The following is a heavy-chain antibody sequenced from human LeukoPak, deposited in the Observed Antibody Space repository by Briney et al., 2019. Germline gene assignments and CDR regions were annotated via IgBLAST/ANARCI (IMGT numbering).Heavy chain of an antibody. CDR3: ARAAFFTYYYDSSGIDY. CDR1: GGSFSGYY. Sequence: PSETLSLTCAVYGGSFSGYYWSWIRQPPGKGLEWIGEINHSGSTNYNPSLKSRVTISVDTSKNQSSLKLSSVTAADTAVYYCARAAFFTYYYDSSGIDYWGQGTLVTVSS. CDR2: INHSGST. J-gene: IGHJ4*02. V-gene: IGHV4-34*01. D-gene: IGHD3-22*01.